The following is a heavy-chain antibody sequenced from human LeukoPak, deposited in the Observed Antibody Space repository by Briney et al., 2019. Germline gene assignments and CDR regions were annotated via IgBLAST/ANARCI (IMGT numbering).Heavy chain of an antibody. V-gene: IGHV4-34*01. J-gene: IGHJ5*02. CDR2: INHSGST. CDR3: ARGQIRFWGAKNWFDP. D-gene: IGHD3-3*01. Sequence: PSETLSLTCAVYGGSFSGYYWSWIRQPPGKGLEWIGEINHSGSTNYNPSLKSRVTISVDTSKNQFSLKLSSVTAADTAVYYCARGQIRFWGAKNWFDPWGQGTLVTVSS. CDR1: GGSFSGYY.